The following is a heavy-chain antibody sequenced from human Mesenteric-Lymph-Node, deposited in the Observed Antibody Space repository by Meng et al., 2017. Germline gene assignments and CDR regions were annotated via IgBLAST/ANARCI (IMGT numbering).Heavy chain of an antibody. D-gene: IGHD1-1*01. CDR2: IKQDGSEK. CDR3: AKDRGPDNDDHGDY. J-gene: IGHJ4*02. V-gene: IGHV3-7*03. Sequence: GESLKISCAASGFTFSTYWMTWVRQVPGKGLEWVAHIKQDGSEKDYVDSVKGRFTISRDNAKNSLYLKMKSLRAEDTAVYYCAKDRGPDNDDHGDYWGQGTLVTVSS. CDR1: GFTFSTYW.